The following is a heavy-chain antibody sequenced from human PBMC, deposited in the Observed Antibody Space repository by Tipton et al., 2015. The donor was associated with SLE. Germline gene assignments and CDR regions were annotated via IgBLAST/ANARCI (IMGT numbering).Heavy chain of an antibody. CDR1: GGSISGYH. V-gene: IGHV4-59*08. D-gene: IGHD2-15*01. J-gene: IGHJ6*02. Sequence: TLSLTCTVSGGSISGYHWSWLRQPPGKGLEWIGHISYTETTKYNPSLESRVIISVDTSKNQFSLRLSSVTAADTAMYYCARHVGVAYYYAMDVWGQGTTVVISS. CDR3: ARHVGVAYYYAMDV. CDR2: ISYTETT.